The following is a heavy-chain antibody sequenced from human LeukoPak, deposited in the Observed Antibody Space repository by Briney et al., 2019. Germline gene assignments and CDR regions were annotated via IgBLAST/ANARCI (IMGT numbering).Heavy chain of an antibody. D-gene: IGHD3-22*01. J-gene: IGHJ4*02. V-gene: IGHV3-11*04. CDR1: GFIVSDNY. CDR3: ARGITYYYDSSGYSFDY. CDR2: ISSSSSTI. Sequence: GGSLRLSCAASGFIVSDNYMSWVRQAPGKGLEWVSYISSSSSTIYYADSVKGRFTISRDNAKNSLYLQMNSLRAEDTAVYYCARGITYYYDSSGYSFDYWGQGTLVTVSS.